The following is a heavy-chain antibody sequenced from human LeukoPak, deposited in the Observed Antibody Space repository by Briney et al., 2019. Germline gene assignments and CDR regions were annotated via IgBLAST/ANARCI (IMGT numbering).Heavy chain of an antibody. CDR2: IYYSGST. J-gene: IGHJ4*02. V-gene: IGHV4-59*01. CDR3: AGGGSYFGY. Sequence: SETLSLTCTVSGDSISGYYWSWVRQPPGKGLEWIGNIYYSGSTNYNPSLKSRVSISLDMSKNQFSLKLNSVTAADTAVYYCAGGGSYFGYWGQGTLVTVSS. CDR1: GDSISGYY. D-gene: IGHD1-26*01.